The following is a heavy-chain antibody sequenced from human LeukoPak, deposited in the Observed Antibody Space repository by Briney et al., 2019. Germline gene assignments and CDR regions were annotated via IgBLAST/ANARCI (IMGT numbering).Heavy chain of an antibody. Sequence: ASVKGSCNASGGTSSSYAISWVRQAPGQGLEWRGRIIPIFGIANYAQKFQSRVTITADKSTSTAYMELSTLRSEDTAVYYCVSSTSSGHYYYYYGMDVWGQGTTVTVSS. D-gene: IGHD2-2*01. CDR2: IIPIFGIA. V-gene: IGHV1-69*04. CDR1: GGTSSSYA. CDR3: VSSTSSGHYYYYYGMDV. J-gene: IGHJ6*02.